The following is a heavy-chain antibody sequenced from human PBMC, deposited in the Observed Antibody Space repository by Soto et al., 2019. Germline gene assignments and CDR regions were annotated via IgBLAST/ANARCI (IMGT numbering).Heavy chain of an antibody. D-gene: IGHD6-19*01. Sequence: GGSLRLSCAASGFTFSSYAMSWVRQAPGKGLEWVSAISGSGGSTYYADSVKGRFTISRDNSKNTLYLQMNSLRAEDTAVYYCAKDLRGAVAGTLFDYWGQGTLVTVSS. CDR1: GFTFSSYA. CDR3: AKDLRGAVAGTLFDY. J-gene: IGHJ4*02. CDR2: ISGSGGST. V-gene: IGHV3-23*01.